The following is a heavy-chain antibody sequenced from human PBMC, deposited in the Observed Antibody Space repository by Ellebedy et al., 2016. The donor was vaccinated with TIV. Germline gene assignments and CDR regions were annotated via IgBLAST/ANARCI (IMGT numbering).Heavy chain of an antibody. CDR2: VHDSGIT. CDR1: NGSVNSFY. V-gene: IGHV4-59*08. Sequence: GSLRLXXSVSNGSVNSFYWTWIRQTPGKGLEWIGYVHDSGITYYNAPFKSRVTISIHTSKNNVFLTLRSVTAADTAFYYCARHAGASFDSWGQGTLVTVSS. D-gene: IGHD3-10*01. J-gene: IGHJ4*02. CDR3: ARHAGASFDS.